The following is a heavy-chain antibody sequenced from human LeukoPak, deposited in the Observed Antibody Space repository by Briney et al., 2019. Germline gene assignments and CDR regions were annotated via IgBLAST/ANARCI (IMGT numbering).Heavy chain of an antibody. J-gene: IGHJ6*02. CDR3: AKVSWEYGDYEPYYYGMDV. CDR2: ISGSGGST. D-gene: IGHD4-17*01. V-gene: IGHV3-23*01. Sequence: GGSLRLSCAASGFTFSSYAMSWVRQAPGKGLEWVSAISGSGGSTYYADSVKGRFTISRDNSKNTLYLQMNSLRAEDTAVYYCAKVSWEYGDYEPYYYGMDVWGQGTTVTVSS. CDR1: GFTFSSYA.